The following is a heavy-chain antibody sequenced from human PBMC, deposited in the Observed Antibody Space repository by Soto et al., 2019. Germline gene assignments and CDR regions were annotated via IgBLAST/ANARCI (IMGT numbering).Heavy chain of an antibody. Sequence: SETLFLTCAVYGGSFSGYYWSWIRQPPGKGLEWIGEINHSGSTNYNPSLKSRVTISVDTSKNQFSLKLSSVTAADTAVYYCARYCSSTSCTSYYYGMDVWGQGTTVTVSS. CDR1: GGSFSGYY. CDR2: INHSGST. CDR3: ARYCSSTSCTSYYYGMDV. D-gene: IGHD2-2*01. V-gene: IGHV4-34*01. J-gene: IGHJ6*02.